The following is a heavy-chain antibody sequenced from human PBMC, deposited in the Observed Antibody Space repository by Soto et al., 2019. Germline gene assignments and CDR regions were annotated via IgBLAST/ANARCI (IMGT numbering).Heavy chain of an antibody. CDR3: ASRRYDFWSGYYTGEEYYMDV. J-gene: IGHJ6*03. CDR1: GGSFSGYY. V-gene: IGHV4-34*01. D-gene: IGHD3-3*01. Sequence: SETLSLTCAVYGGSFSGYYWSWILQPPWKGLEWFGEINHSGSTNYNPSLKSRVTISVDTSKNQFSLKLSSVTAADTAVYYCASRRYDFWSGYYTGEEYYMDVWGKGTTVTVSS. CDR2: INHSGST.